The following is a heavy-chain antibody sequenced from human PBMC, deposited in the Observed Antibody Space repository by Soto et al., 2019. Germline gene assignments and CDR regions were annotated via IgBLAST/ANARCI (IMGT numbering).Heavy chain of an antibody. V-gene: IGHV1-69*01. D-gene: IGHD3-22*01. Sequence: QVQLVQSGAEVKKPGSSVKVSCKASGGTFSSYAISWVRQAPGQGLEWMGGIIPIFGTANYAQKFQGRATITADESTSTAYMELSSLRSEDTAVYYCARDRAPYYYDSSGYFTELPAYWGQGTLVTVSS. CDR3: ARDRAPYYYDSSGYFTELPAY. CDR2: IIPIFGTA. J-gene: IGHJ4*02. CDR1: GGTFSSYA.